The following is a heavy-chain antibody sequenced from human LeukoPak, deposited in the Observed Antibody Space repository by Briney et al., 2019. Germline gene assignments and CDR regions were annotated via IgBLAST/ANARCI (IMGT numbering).Heavy chain of an antibody. J-gene: IGHJ4*02. V-gene: IGHV3-15*01. CDR3: TTYSGYDWAFDY. CDR2: IKSKTDGGTT. CDR1: GFTFSNAW. D-gene: IGHD5-12*01. Sequence: GGSLRLSCAASGFTFSNAWMSWVRQAPGKGLEWVGRIKSKTDGGTTDYAAPVKGRFTISRDGSKNTLYLQMNSLKTEDTAVYYCTTYSGYDWAFDYWGQGTLVTVSS.